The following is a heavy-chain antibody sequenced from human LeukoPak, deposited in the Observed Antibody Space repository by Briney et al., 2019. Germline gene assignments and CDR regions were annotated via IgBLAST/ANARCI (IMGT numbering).Heavy chain of an antibody. CDR3: ARGLLGYCSSTSCGGCWFDP. J-gene: IGHJ5*02. D-gene: IGHD2-2*01. CDR1: GGSFSGYY. CDR2: INHSGST. V-gene: IGHV4-34*01. Sequence: SETLSLTCAVYGGSFSGYYWSWIRQPPGKGLERIGEINHSGSTNYNPSLKSRVTISVDTSKNQFSLKLSSVTAADTAVYYGARGLLGYCSSTSCGGCWFDPWGQGTLVTVSS.